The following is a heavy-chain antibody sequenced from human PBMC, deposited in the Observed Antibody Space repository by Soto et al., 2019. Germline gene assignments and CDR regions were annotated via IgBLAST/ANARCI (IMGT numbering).Heavy chain of an antibody. J-gene: IGHJ5*02. D-gene: IGHD3-3*01. V-gene: IGHV3-11*01. CDR2: ISSSGSTI. CDR3: ARDRYDFWSGYYMPPGWFDP. CDR1: GFTFSDYY. Sequence: PGGSLRLSCAASGFTFSDYYMSWIRQAPGKGLEWVSYISSSGSTIYYADSVKGRFTISRDNAKNSLYLQMNSLRAEDTAVYYCARDRYDFWSGYYMPPGWFDPWGQGTLVTVPS.